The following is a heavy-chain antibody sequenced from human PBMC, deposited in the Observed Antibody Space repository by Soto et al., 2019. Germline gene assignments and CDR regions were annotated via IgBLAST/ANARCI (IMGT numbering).Heavy chain of an antibody. CDR2: IIPIFGTA. J-gene: IGHJ4*02. D-gene: IGHD3-22*01. CDR1: GGTFSSYA. V-gene: IGHV1-69*13. Sequence: SVKVSCKASGGTFSSYAISWVRQAPGQGLEWMGGIIPIFGTANYAQKFQGRVTITADESTSTAYMELSSLRSEDTAVYYCARALYYYDSSGYYWGQGTLVTVSS. CDR3: ARALYYYDSSGYY.